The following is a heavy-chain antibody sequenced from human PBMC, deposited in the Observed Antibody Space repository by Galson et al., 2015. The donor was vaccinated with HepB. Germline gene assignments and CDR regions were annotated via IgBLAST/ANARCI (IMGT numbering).Heavy chain of an antibody. D-gene: IGHD3-22*01. CDR2: INHSGST. J-gene: IGHJ4*02. CDR1: GGSFSGYY. V-gene: IGHV4-34*01. CDR3: ARGHDSSGYRYFDY. Sequence: LSLTCAVYGGSFSGYYWSWIRQPPGKGLEWIGEINHSGSTNYNPSLKSRVTISVDTSKNQFSLKLSSVTAADTAVYYCARGHDSSGYRYFDYWGQGTLVTVSS.